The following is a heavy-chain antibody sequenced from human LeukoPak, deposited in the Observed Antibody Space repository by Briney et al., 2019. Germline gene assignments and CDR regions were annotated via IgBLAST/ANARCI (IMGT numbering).Heavy chain of an antibody. Sequence: GASVKVSCKASGYTFTGYYMHWVRQVPGQGLEWMGWINPNSGGTNYAQKFQGRVTMTRDTSISTAYMELSRLRSDDTAVYYCARDREQWLVGWFDPWGQGTLVTVSS. CDR1: GYTFTGYY. CDR2: INPNSGGT. J-gene: IGHJ5*02. D-gene: IGHD6-19*01. CDR3: ARDREQWLVGWFDP. V-gene: IGHV1-2*02.